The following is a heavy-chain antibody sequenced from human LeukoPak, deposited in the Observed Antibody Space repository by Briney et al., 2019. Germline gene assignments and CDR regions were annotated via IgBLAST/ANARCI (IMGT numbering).Heavy chain of an antibody. CDR3: AKGIYSSGWSYFDY. V-gene: IGHV3-23*01. CDR1: GFTFNTYA. CDR2: IIGNGGDI. Sequence: GGSLRLSCAASGFTFNTYAMNWVRQAPGKGLEWVSVIIGNGGDIHYAGSVRGRFTISRDNSKNTLYLQMNSLRAEDTAVYYCAKGIYSSGWSYFDYWGHGTLVTVSS. D-gene: IGHD6-19*01. J-gene: IGHJ4*01.